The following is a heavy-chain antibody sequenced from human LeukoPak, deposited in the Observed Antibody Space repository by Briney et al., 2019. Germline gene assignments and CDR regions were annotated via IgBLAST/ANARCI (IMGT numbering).Heavy chain of an antibody. V-gene: IGHV4-4*07. CDR1: GGSISSYY. D-gene: IGHD3-16*02. J-gene: IGHJ6*02. CDR2: IYTSGST. Sequence: SETLSLTCTVSGGSISSYYWSWIRQPAGKGLEGIGRIYTSGSTNYNPSLKSRDTMSVDTSKNQFSLKLSSVTAADTAVYYCAREGPVKVRYYYGMDVWGQGTTVTVSS. CDR3: AREGPVKVRYYYGMDV.